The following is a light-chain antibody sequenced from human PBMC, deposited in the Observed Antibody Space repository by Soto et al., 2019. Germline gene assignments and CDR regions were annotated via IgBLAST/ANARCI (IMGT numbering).Light chain of an antibody. Sequence: DIQMTQSPSSLSASVGDRVTITCRASQSISSYLNWYQQKPGKAPKLLIYDTSSLQSRVPSRFSGSGSGTDFNLTISSLQPEDFATYYCQQSYSISWTLGQGTKVEIK. V-gene: IGKV1-39*01. CDR3: QQSYSISWT. CDR1: QSISSY. CDR2: DTS. J-gene: IGKJ1*01.